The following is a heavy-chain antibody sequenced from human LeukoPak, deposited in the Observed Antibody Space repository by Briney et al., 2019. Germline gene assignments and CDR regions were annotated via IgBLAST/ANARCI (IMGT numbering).Heavy chain of an antibody. V-gene: IGHV4-59*08. CDR2: IYYSGST. D-gene: IGHD4-17*01. Sequence: SEILSLTCTVSGGSITSYYWSWIRQPPGKGLEWIGYIYYSGSTNYNPSLKSRVTISVDTSKNQFSLKLSSVTAADTAVYYCARTPPTVIYYYGMDVWGQGTTVTVSS. CDR1: GGSITSYY. J-gene: IGHJ6*02. CDR3: ARTPPTVIYYYGMDV.